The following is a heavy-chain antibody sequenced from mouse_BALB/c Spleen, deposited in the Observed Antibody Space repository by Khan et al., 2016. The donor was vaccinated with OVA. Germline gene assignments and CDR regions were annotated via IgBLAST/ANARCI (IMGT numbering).Heavy chain of an antibody. J-gene: IGHJ2*01. V-gene: IGHV3-2*02. D-gene: IGHD1-2*01. CDR1: GYSITSGYG. Sequence: EVELVESGPGLVKPSQSLSLTCNVTGYSITSGYGWNWIRQFPGNQLEWMCYISYSGSTNYNPSLKSRISITRDTSKNQFCLPLNAVTTEDTATYYGARTARIEYWGQGTTLTVSS. CDR3: ARTARIEY. CDR2: ISYSGST.